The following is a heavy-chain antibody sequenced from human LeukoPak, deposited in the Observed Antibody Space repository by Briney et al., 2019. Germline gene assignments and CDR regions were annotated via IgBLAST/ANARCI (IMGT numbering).Heavy chain of an antibody. J-gene: IGHJ4*02. CDR2: IYYSGST. CDR1: GGSISSSSYY. CDR3: AGFTFFRGVITFDY. Sequence: SETLSLTCTVSGGSISSSSYYWGWIRQPPGKGLEWIGSIYYSGSTYYNPSLKSRVTISVDTSKNQFSLKLSSVTAADTAVYSCAGFTFFRGVITFDYWGQGTLVTVSS. D-gene: IGHD3-10*01. V-gene: IGHV4-39*01.